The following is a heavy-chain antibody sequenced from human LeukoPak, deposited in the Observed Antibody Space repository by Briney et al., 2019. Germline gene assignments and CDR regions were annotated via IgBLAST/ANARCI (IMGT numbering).Heavy chain of an antibody. D-gene: IGHD1-26*01. CDR2: ISGSGRKT. V-gene: IGHV3-23*01. CDR1: GFTFSTYA. J-gene: IGHJ4*02. Sequence: GSLRLSCAASGFTFSTYAMSWVRQAPGKGLEWVSVISGSGRKTYYADSVKGRFTISRDNSKDTLFLQMNSLRAEDTAVYYCAKGREWELPLDYWGQGTLVTVSS. CDR3: AKGREWELPLDY.